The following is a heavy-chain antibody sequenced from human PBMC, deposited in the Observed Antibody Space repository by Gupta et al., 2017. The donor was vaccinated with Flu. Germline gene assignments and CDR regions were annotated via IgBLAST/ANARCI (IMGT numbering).Heavy chain of an antibody. J-gene: IGHJ3*02. Sequence: EVQLLESGGGLVQPGGSLRLSCAGSGFTFSTYAMSGVRQAPGKGLEWVSVISAVGGSTYYADSVKGRFTISRDNSKNTLTLQMSSLRVEDTAVYYCAKDRWGYCSGSTCYFDAFDIWGQGTMVTVSS. CDR1: GFTFSTYA. CDR2: ISAVGGST. CDR3: AKDRWGYCSGSTCYFDAFDI. V-gene: IGHV3-23*01. D-gene: IGHD2-8*02.